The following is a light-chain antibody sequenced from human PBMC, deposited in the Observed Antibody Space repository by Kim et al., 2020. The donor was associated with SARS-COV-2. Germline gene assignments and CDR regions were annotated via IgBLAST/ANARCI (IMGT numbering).Light chain of an antibody. CDR3: QQRYNWPLT. V-gene: IGKV3-11*01. J-gene: IGKJ4*01. CDR2: DAS. Sequence: EIVLTQSPATLSLSPGERATLSCRASQSVSSSLAWYQQKPGQAPSLLIYDASNRATGIPARFSGSGSGTDFTLTISSLEPEDFALYYCQQRYNWPLTFGGGTKVDIK. CDR1: QSVSSS.